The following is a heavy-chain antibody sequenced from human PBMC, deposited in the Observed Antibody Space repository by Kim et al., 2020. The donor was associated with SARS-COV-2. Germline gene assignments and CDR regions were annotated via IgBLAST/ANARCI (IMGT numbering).Heavy chain of an antibody. Sequence: STTYNPSLKGRVTFSVDAANNRFPLELSSVTAADTAGYYCARRAMTGYYDYWGQGTLVTVSS. CDR2: ST. D-gene: IGHD3-9*01. J-gene: IGHJ4*02. CDR3: ARRAMTGYYDY. V-gene: IGHV4-61*07.